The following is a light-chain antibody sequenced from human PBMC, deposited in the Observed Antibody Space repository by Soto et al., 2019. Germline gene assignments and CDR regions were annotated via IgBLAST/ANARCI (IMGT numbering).Light chain of an antibody. CDR2: GAS. CDR3: QQYGNSPWT. Sequence: EIVLTQSPGTLSLSPGERSTLSCSSSQSVSSSYLVWHQQKPGQAPRLLIYGASTRATGIPARFSGSGSGTDFTLTISRLEPEDFAVYYCQQYGNSPWTFGQGTKVDIK. V-gene: IGKV3-20*01. J-gene: IGKJ1*01. CDR1: QSVSSSY.